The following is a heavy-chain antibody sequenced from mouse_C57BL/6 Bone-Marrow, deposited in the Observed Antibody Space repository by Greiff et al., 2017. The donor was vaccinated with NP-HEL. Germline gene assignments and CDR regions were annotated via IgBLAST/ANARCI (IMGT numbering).Heavy chain of an antibody. J-gene: IGHJ4*01. CDR1: GYTFTSYG. D-gene: IGHD1-1*01. CDR2: IYPRSGNT. V-gene: IGHV1-81*01. CDR3: ARVYGSSYGYYAMDY. Sequence: VQRVESGAELARPGASVKLSCKASGYTFTSYGISWVKQRTGQGLEWIGEIYPRSGNTYYNEKFKGKATLTADKSSSTAYMELRSLTSEDSAVYFCARVYGSSYGYYAMDYWGQGTSVTVSS.